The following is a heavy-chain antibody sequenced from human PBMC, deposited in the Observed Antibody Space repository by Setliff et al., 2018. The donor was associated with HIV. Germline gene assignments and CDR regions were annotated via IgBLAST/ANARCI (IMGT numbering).Heavy chain of an antibody. CDR3: ARDGAYEEYYYYMDV. J-gene: IGHJ6*03. Sequence: SETQSLTCAVSGYTISSGHDGGGSRQPPGKGLEWIGSICHSGTTYDNPSLKGRVTTSVDTSKNQFSLKLSPVTAADTAVYYCARDGAYEEYYYYMDVWGKGTTVTVSS. D-gene: IGHD5-12*01. CDR2: ICHSGTT. V-gene: IGHV4-38-2*02. CDR1: GYTISSGHD.